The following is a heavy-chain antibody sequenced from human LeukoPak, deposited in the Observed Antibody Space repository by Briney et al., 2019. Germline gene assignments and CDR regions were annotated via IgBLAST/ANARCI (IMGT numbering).Heavy chain of an antibody. CDR1: GGSISSYY. CDR2: IYYSGST. Sequence: PSETLSLTCTVSGGSISSYYWSWIRQPPGKGLEWIGYIYYSGSTNYNPSLKSRVTISVDTSKNQFSLKLSSVTAADTAVYYCASTTVATTVHDYGGYVREGHDAFDIWGQGTMVTVSS. D-gene: IGHD4-17*01. V-gene: IGHV4-59*08. J-gene: IGHJ3*02. CDR3: ASTTVATTVHDYGGYVREGHDAFDI.